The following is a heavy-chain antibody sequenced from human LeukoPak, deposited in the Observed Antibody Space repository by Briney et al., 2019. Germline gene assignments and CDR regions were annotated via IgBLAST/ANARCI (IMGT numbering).Heavy chain of an antibody. D-gene: IGHD6-13*01. Sequence: GGSLRLSCAASGFTFSSYEMNWVRQAPGKGLEWVSYISSSGSTIYYADSVKGRFTISRDNAKNSLYLQMNSLRAEDTAVYYCARGPPPNIAAISLVWFDPWGQGTLVTVSS. J-gene: IGHJ5*02. CDR2: ISSSGSTI. CDR3: ARGPPPNIAAISLVWFDP. CDR1: GFTFSSYE. V-gene: IGHV3-48*03.